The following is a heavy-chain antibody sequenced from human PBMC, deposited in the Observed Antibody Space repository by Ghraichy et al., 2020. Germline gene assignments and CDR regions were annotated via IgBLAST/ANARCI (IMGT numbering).Heavy chain of an antibody. Sequence: SLNISCAASGFTFSSYAMSWVRQAPGKGLEWVSAISGSGGSTYYADSVKGRFTISRDNSKNTLYLQMNSLRAEDTAVYYCAKKSSGSYYRYWGQGTLVTVSS. CDR1: GFTFSSYA. V-gene: IGHV3-23*01. D-gene: IGHD1-26*01. CDR3: AKKSSGSYYRY. J-gene: IGHJ4*02. CDR2: ISGSGGST.